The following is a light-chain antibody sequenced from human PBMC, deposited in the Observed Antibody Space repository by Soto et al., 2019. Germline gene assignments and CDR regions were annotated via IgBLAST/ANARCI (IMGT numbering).Light chain of an antibody. CDR2: GAS. CDR3: QHYNKLPLT. J-gene: IGKJ4*01. CDR1: QSVSSN. Sequence: EIVLTQSPATLSVSPGERATLSCRASQSVSSNLAWYQQKPGQAPRLVIYGASTRATGIPARVSGSGSGTEFTLTLSSLQSEDFAVYYCQHYNKLPLTFGGGAKVEIK. V-gene: IGKV3-15*01.